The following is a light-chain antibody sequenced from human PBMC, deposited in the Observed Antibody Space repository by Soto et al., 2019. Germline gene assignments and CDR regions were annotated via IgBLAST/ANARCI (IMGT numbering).Light chain of an antibody. V-gene: IGKV1-17*01. CDR1: QGIRDA. CDR3: LQHNSYPQT. CDR2: AAS. Sequence: DIQMTQSPSSLSASVGDRVSITCRESQGIRDALGWYQQKPGKAPKRLIYAASSLQSGVPSRFSGSGSGTEFTLPISSLQPEDFATYYCLQHNSYPQTFGQGTKVEIK. J-gene: IGKJ1*01.